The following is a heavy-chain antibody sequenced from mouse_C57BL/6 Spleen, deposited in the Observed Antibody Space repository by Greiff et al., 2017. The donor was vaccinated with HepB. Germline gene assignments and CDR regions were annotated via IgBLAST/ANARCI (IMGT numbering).Heavy chain of an antibody. Sequence: VKLQESGPELVKPGASVKISCKASGYSFTSYYIHWVKQRPGQGLEWIGWIYPGSGNTKYNEKFKGKATLTADTSSSTAYMQLSSLTSEDSAVYYCARMEADYSNPYAMDYWGQGTSVTVSS. J-gene: IGHJ4*01. CDR2: IYPGSGNT. V-gene: IGHV1-66*01. CDR3: ARMEADYSNPYAMDY. D-gene: IGHD2-5*01. CDR1: GYSFTSYY.